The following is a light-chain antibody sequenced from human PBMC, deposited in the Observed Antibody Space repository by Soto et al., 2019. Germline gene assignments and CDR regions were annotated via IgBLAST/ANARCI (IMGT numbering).Light chain of an antibody. V-gene: IGLV1-40*01. Sequence: QSVLTQPPSVSGAPGQSITISCTGSSSNIGAGYDVHWYQQLPGAAPKLLIFANVNRPSGVPDRFSGSRSGTSASLAITGLQAEDESDYYCQSYDNSLSAWVFGGGTKVTVL. CDR2: ANV. CDR3: QSYDNSLSAWV. J-gene: IGLJ3*02. CDR1: SSNIGAGYD.